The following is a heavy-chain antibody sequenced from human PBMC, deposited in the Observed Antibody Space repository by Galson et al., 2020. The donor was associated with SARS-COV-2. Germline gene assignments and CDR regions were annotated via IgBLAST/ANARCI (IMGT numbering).Heavy chain of an antibody. Sequence: GGSLRLSCAASGFTFSSYWMHWVRQAPGKGLVWVSRIDSEGSSTSHADSVKGRFTISGDDAKNTLYLHMRSLRAEDTAVYYCARGDMRNDYFDYWGQGTLVTVSS. CDR3: ARGDMRNDYFDY. J-gene: IGHJ4*02. V-gene: IGHV3-74*01. D-gene: IGHD3-16*01. CDR1: GFTFSSYW. CDR2: IDSEGSST.